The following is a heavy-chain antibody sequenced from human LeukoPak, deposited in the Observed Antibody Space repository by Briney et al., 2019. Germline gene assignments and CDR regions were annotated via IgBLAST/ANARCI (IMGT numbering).Heavy chain of an antibody. V-gene: IGHV3-48*03. Sequence: QTGGSLRLSWAASGFTFSSYEMSWVRQAPGKGLEWVSYISSSGSTTYYADSVKGRFPNSRDHAKTSLYLKWNSLRPQTPAVNYGADLGITMIGCVWGKGPTVTISP. CDR1: GFTFSSYE. D-gene: IGHD3-10*02. CDR3: ADLGITMIGCV. CDR2: ISSSGSTT. J-gene: IGHJ6*04.